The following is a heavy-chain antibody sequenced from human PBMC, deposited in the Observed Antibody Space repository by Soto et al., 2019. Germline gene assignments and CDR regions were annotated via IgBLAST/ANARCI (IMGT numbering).Heavy chain of an antibody. J-gene: IGHJ4*02. Sequence: PSETLSLTCTVSGGSISSYYWSWIRQPPGKGLEWIGYIYYSGSTNYNPSLKSRVTISVDTSKNQFSLKLSSVTAADTAVYYCARGQYRFDYWGQGTLVTVSS. CDR2: IYYSGST. CDR1: GGSISSYY. CDR3: ARGQYRFDY. D-gene: IGHD1-1*01. V-gene: IGHV4-59*01.